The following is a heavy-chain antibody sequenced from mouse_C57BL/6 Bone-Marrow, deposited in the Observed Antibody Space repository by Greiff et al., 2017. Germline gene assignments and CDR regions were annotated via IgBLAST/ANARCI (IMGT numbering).Heavy chain of an antibody. J-gene: IGHJ3*01. CDR1: GYTFTSYW. V-gene: IGHV1-69*01. Sequence: QVQLQQPGAELVMPGASVKLSCKASGYTFTSYWMHWVKQRPGQGLEWIGEIDPSDSYTNYNQKFKGKSTLTVDKSSSTAYMQLSSLTSEDSAVYYCAGGWFAYWGRGTLVTVSA. CDR2: IDPSDSYT. CDR3: AGGWFAY.